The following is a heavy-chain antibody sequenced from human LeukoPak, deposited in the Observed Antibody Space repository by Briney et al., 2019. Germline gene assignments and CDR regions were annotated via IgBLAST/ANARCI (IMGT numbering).Heavy chain of an antibody. CDR1: GYSISSGYY. CDR2: IYHSGST. D-gene: IGHD2-2*02. V-gene: IGHV4-38-2*01. CDR3: ARALYCSGTSCYIFAFDI. J-gene: IGHJ3*02. Sequence: SETLSLTCVVSGYSISSGYYWGWIRQPPGKGLEWIGSIYHSGSTYYSPSLKSRVTISVDTSKNQFSPKLSSVTAADTAVYYCARALYCSGTSCYIFAFDIWGQGTMVTVSS.